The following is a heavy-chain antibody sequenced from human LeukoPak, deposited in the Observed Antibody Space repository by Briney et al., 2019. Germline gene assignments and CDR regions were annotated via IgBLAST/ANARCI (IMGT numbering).Heavy chain of an antibody. V-gene: IGHV3-23*01. D-gene: IGHD6-19*01. J-gene: IGHJ4*02. CDR3: AKGKYSSGGVPDY. CDR2: ISGGGEST. Sequence: GGSLGLSCVASEFTFSSHALNWVRQAPGKGLEWVSSISGGGESTYYADSVKGRFTVSRDNSKNTLYLQINSLRGEDTAVYYCAKGKYSSGGVPDYWGQGTLVTVSS. CDR1: EFTFSSHA.